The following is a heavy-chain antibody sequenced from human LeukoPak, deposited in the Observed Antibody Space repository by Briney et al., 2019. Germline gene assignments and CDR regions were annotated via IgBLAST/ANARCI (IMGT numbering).Heavy chain of an antibody. CDR2: IKQDGNEK. V-gene: IGHV3-7*01. CDR1: GFTFSSYW. CDR3: ARDRLGNYRPSFDY. D-gene: IGHD3-16*01. J-gene: IGHJ4*02. Sequence: GGSLRLSCAASGFTFSSYWMSWVRQAPGKGLEWVANIKQDGNEKYYVDSVKGRFTISRDNAKNSLYLQMNSLRAEDTAVYYCARDRLGNYRPSFDYWGQGTLVTVSS.